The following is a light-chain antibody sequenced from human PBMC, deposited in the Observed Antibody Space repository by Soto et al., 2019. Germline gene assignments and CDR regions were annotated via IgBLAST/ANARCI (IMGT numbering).Light chain of an antibody. CDR1: NSDVGSYNY. Sequence: SVLTQPASVSWSPGHWITIACTGTNSDVGSYNYVSWYQQHPGKAPKLMIYDVSNRPSGVSNRFSGSKSGNTASLTISGLQADDEADFYCSSYTSNNTLVFGTGTKVAGL. J-gene: IGLJ1*01. CDR3: SSYTSNNTLV. CDR2: DVS. V-gene: IGLV2-14*01.